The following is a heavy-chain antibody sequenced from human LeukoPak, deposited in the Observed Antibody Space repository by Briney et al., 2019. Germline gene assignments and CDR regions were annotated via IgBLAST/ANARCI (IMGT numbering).Heavy chain of an antibody. V-gene: IGHV3-66*01. Sequence: GGSLRLSCAASGFTVSSNYMSWVRQAPGKGLEWGSVIYSGGSTYYSDSVKGRFTISRDNSKNTLYLQMNSLRAEDTAVYYCASGPPYDSSGYPYWGQGTLVTVSS. CDR3: ASGPPYDSSGYPY. D-gene: IGHD3-22*01. J-gene: IGHJ4*02. CDR1: GFTVSSNY. CDR2: IYSGGST.